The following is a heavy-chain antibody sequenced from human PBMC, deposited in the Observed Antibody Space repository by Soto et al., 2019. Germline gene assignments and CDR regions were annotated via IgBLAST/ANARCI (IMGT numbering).Heavy chain of an antibody. D-gene: IGHD5-18*01. CDR1: GGSISSGGYY. CDR3: SRDVDTAMVNWFDP. CDR2: IYYSGST. J-gene: IGHJ5*02. V-gene: IGHV4-31*03. Sequence: PSETLSLTCTVSGGSISSGGYYWSWIRQHPGKGLEWIGYIYYSGSTYYNPSLKSRVTISVDTSKNQFSLKLSSVTAADTAVYYCSRDVDTAMVNWFDPWGQGTLVTVSS.